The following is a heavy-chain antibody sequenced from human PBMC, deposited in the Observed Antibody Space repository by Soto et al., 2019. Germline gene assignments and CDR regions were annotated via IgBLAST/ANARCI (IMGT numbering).Heavy chain of an antibody. CDR1: GFTFSSYS. CDR2: ITSDSSTI. CDR3: ARVSRGVYGMDV. D-gene: IGHD6-13*01. J-gene: IGHJ6*02. V-gene: IGHV3-48*02. Sequence: EVQLVESGGGLVQPGGCLRLSCAASGFTFSSYSINWVRQAPGKGLEWFSYITSDSSTISYADSVKGRFTVSRDNAKNSLYLQMNSLRDEDTAVYYCARVSRGVYGMDVWGQGTSVTVSS.